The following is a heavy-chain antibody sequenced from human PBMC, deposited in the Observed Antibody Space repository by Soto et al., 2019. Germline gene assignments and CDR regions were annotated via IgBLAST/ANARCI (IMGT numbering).Heavy chain of an antibody. J-gene: IGHJ4*02. CDR1: GDSISTDY. V-gene: IGHV4-59*08. Sequence: LETLSLTCTVSGDSISTDYWSWIRQSPGKGLEWIGFIYYGGSTNYNPSLKSRVTISVDTPKNQFSLKLSSVTAADTAVYYCAKNWNWGSLVHWGQGTLVTVSS. D-gene: IGHD7-27*01. CDR3: AKNWNWGSLVH. CDR2: IYYGGST.